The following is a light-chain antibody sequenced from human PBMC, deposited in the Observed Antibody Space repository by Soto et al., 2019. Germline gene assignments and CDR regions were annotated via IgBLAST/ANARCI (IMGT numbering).Light chain of an antibody. Sequence: EIVLTQSPGPLSLSPGERATLSCRASQSVSSSYLAWYQQKPGQAPRLLIYGASSRATGIPDRFSGSGSGTDFTLTISRLEPEDFAVYYCQPYGSSGTFGQGTKLEIK. V-gene: IGKV3-20*01. J-gene: IGKJ2*01. CDR2: GAS. CDR1: QSVSSSY. CDR3: QPYGSSGT.